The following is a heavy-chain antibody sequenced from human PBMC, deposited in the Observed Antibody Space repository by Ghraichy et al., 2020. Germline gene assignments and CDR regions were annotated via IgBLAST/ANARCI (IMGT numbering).Heavy chain of an antibody. CDR2: VYTSGGP. D-gene: IGHD1-26*01. CDR3: ARSSYSGTYWGFAY. Sequence: SETLSLTCTVSGDSISSLYWSWIRQPAGKGLEWIGRVYTSGGPSYNPSLNGRVSMSIDTSKNQFSLKLTSVTAADTAMYYCARSSYSGTYWGFAYWGQGFLVTVSS. V-gene: IGHV4-4*07. J-gene: IGHJ4*02. CDR1: GDSISSLY.